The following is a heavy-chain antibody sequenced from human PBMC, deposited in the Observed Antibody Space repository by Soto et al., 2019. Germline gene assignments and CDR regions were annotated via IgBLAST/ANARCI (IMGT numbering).Heavy chain of an antibody. D-gene: IGHD3-22*01. J-gene: IGHJ6*02. CDR1: GFTFSSYW. V-gene: IGHV3-7*01. CDR3: ARERSYYDSSGYYMRYYYYGMDV. Sequence: GGSLRLSCAASGFTFSSYWMSWVRQAPGKGLEWVANIKQDGSEKYYVDSVKGRFTISRDNAKNSLYLQMNSLRAEDTAVYYCARERSYYDSSGYYMRYYYYGMDVWGQGTTVSV. CDR2: IKQDGSEK.